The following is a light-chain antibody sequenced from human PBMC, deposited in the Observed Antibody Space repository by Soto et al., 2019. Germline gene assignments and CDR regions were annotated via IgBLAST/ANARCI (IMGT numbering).Light chain of an antibody. CDR1: QSVSSN. Sequence: EIVMTQSPATLSVSPGERATLSCRASQSVSSNLAWYPQKPGQAPRLLIYGASTRATGIPARFSGSGSGTECTLTISRLQSEDFAVYYCQQYNNWPPWTFGQGTNVEIK. CDR2: GAS. CDR3: QQYNNWPPWT. J-gene: IGKJ1*01. V-gene: IGKV3-15*01.